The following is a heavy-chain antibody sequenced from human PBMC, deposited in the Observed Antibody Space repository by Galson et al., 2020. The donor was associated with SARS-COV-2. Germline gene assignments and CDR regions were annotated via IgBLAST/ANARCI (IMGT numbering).Heavy chain of an antibody. D-gene: IGHD6-6*01. V-gene: IGHV3-23*01. J-gene: IGHJ6*02. CDR1: GFTFSSYA. CDR2: ISGSGGST. CDR3: ALQLFLEYSSSTGYYYGMDV. Sequence: GGSLRLSCAASGFTFSSYAMSWVRQAPGKGLEWVSAISGSGGSTYYADSVKGRFTISRDNSKNTLYLQMNSLRAEDTAVYYCALQLFLEYSSSTGYYYGMDVWGQGTTVTVSS.